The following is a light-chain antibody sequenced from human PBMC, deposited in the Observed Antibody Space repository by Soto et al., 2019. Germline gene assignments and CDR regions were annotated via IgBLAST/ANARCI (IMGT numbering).Light chain of an antibody. Sequence: EIVLTQSPGTLSLSPGERVTLSCRASQSVSSSSLAWYQQRPGQAPRLLIYDASNRATGIPARFSGSGSGTDFTLTISSLEPEDFAVYYCQQRSNWPWGPTFGQGTRLEIK. V-gene: IGKV3D-20*02. CDR3: QQRSNWPWGPT. CDR1: QSVSSSS. J-gene: IGKJ5*01. CDR2: DAS.